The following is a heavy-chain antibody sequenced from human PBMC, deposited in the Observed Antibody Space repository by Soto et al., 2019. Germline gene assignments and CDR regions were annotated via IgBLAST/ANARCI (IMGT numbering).Heavy chain of an antibody. CDR2: IIPILGIA. CDR3: ARDCSGSYHGSY. D-gene: IGHD1-26*01. V-gene: IGHV1-69*08. Sequence: QAQLVQSGAEVKKPGSSVKVSCKASGGTFSSYTISWVRQAPGQGLEWMGRIIPILGIANYAQKFQGRVTITADKSTTTAYMELSSLRSEDTAVYYCARDCSGSYHGSYWGQGTLVTVSS. J-gene: IGHJ4*02. CDR1: GGTFSSYT.